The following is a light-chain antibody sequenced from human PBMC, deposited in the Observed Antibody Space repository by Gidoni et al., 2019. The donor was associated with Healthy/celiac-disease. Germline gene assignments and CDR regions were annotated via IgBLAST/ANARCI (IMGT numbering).Light chain of an antibody. CDR2: AAS. CDR1: QGISSW. J-gene: IGKJ4*01. Sequence: IQMTQSPSSVSASVGDRLTITCRASQGISSWLVWYQQKPAKAPKLLIYAASSLLSGVPSRFSGSGCWTDFTITISSLQPEDVATYYCQQDNSFTLTFGGGTKVEIK. CDR3: QQDNSFTLT. V-gene: IGKV1D-12*01.